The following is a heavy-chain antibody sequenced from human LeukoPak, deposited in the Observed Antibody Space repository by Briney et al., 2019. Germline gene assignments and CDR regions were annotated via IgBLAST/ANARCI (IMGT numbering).Heavy chain of an antibody. CDR3: ARGRQLAGPAP. CDR2: ISSSSSYI. CDR1: GFTFSSYS. J-gene: IGHJ5*02. D-gene: IGHD6-6*01. V-gene: IGHV3-21*01. Sequence: GGSLRLSCAASGFTFSSYSMNWVRQAPGKGLEWVSSISSSSSYIYYADSVKGRFTISRDNAKNSLYLQMNSLRAEDTAVYYCARGRQLAGPAPWDQGTLVTVSS.